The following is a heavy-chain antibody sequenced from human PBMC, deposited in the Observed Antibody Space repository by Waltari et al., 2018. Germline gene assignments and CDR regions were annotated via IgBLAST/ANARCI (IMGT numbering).Heavy chain of an antibody. V-gene: IGHV3-23*01. Sequence: EVQLLESGGGLVQPGGSLRLSCAASGFTFSSYAMSWVRQAPGKGLEWVSAISGSGGSTYYADSVKGRFTISRDNSKITLYRQMNSLRAEDTAVYYCAKDRRGNMAYYYYYYGMDVWGQGTTVTVSS. CDR1: GFTFSSYA. CDR3: AKDRRGNMAYYYYYYGMDV. D-gene: IGHD1-26*01. CDR2: ISGSGGST. J-gene: IGHJ6*02.